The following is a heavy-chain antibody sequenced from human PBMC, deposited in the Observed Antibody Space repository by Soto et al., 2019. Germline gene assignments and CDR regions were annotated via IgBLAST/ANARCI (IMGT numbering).Heavy chain of an antibody. V-gene: IGHV4-59*01. Sequence: SETLSLTCTVSGGSISTYYWIWIRQPPGKGLEWIGYISYSGSTNYNPSLKSRLTISLNTSKKHFSLKLSSVTAADTAVYYCARGTRATQYYYYFYGMDVWGQGTTVTVSS. CDR3: ARGTRATQYYYYFYGMDV. J-gene: IGHJ6*02. CDR1: GGSISTYY. CDR2: ISYSGST.